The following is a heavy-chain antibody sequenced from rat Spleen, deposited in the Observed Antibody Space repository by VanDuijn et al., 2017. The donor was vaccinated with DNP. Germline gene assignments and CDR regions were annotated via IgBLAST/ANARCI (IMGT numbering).Heavy chain of an antibody. V-gene: IGHV2-15*01. CDR3: ARDLRRVDY. CDR2: IWAGGGT. D-gene: IGHD1-11*01. CDR1: GFSLTSYH. Sequence: QVQLKESGPGLVQPSQTLSLTCTVSGFSLTSYHVSWVRQPPGKSLVWMGSIWAGGGTNYNSAVQSRLSISRETSKSQVFLKMSSLHTEETATYYGARDLRRVDYWGQGVMVPVSS. J-gene: IGHJ2*01.